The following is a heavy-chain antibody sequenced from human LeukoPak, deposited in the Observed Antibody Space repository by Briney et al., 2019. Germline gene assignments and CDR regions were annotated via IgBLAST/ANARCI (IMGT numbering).Heavy chain of an antibody. V-gene: IGHV3-30*18. CDR3: AKEGYSYGYRFDY. J-gene: IGHJ4*02. CDR2: ISYDGSNK. Sequence: PGGSLRLSCAASGFTFSSYGMHWVRQAPGKGLEWVAVISYDGSNKYYADSVKGRFTISRDNSKNTLYLQMNSLRAEDTAVYYCAKEGYSYGYRFDYWGQGTLVTVSS. D-gene: IGHD5-18*01. CDR1: GFTFSSYG.